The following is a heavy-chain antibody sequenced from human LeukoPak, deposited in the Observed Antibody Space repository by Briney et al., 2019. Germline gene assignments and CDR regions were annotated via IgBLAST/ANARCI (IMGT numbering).Heavy chain of an antibody. D-gene: IGHD2-2*01. J-gene: IGHJ4*02. CDR1: GGSISSYY. V-gene: IGHV4-59*08. Sequence: SETLSLTCTVSGGSISSYYWSWIRQPPGKGLEWIGYIYYSGSTNYNPSLKSRVTISVDTSENQFSLELSSVTAADTAVYYCARVYCSSTSCYVDYWGQGTLVTVSS. CDR3: ARVYCSSTSCYVDY. CDR2: IYYSGST.